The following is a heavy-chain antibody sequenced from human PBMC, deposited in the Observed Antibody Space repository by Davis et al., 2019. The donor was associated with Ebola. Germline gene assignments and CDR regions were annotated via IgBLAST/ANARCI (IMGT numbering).Heavy chain of an antibody. J-gene: IGHJ4*02. D-gene: IGHD2-15*01. CDR2: LNPNSGGT. V-gene: IGHV1-2*06. CDR1: GYSFTGYY. Sequence: AASVKVSCKTSGYSFTGYYIHWVRQAPGQGLEWMGRLNPNSGGTDYAQKFKGRVTMTGDTSISTAYLELSGLRSDDTAMYYCARDDEFAASYYFDYWGQGTLVTVSS. CDR3: ARDDEFAASYYFDY.